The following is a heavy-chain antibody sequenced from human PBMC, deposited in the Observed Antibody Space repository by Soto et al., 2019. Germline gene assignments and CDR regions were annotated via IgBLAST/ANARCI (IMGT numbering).Heavy chain of an antibody. D-gene: IGHD2-21*02. J-gene: IGHJ6*02. CDR2: ISGSGGST. CDR3: ATIGGGNSNYYYYGMDV. CDR1: GFTFSSYA. V-gene: IGHV3-23*01. Sequence: EVQLLESGGGLVQPGGSLRLSCAASGFTFSSYAMSWVRQAPGKGLEWVSAISGSGGSTYYADSVKGRFTISRDNSKNTLYLQMNSLRAEDTAVYYCATIGGGNSNYYYYGMDVWGQGTTVTVSS.